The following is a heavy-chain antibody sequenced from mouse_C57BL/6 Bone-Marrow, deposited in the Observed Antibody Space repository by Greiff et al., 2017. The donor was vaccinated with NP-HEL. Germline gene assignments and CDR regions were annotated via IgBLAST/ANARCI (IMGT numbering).Heavy chain of an antibody. J-gene: IGHJ3*01. CDR3: ARHGGRTGGFAY. D-gene: IGHD3-3*01. Sequence: EVQGVESGGGLVQPGGSLKLSCAASGFTFSDYYMYWVRQTPEKRLEWVAYISNGGGSTYYPDTVKGRFTISRDNAKNTLYLQMSRLKSEDTAMYYCARHGGRTGGFAYWGQGTLVTVSA. V-gene: IGHV5-12*01. CDR2: ISNGGGST. CDR1: GFTFSDYY.